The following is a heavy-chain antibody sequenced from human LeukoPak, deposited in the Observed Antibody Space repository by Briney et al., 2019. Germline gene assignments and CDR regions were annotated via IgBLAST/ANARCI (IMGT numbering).Heavy chain of an antibody. CDR2: IYNIGTT. J-gene: IGHJ6*02. Sequence: GGSLRLSCAASGFTVSSNYMSWVRQAPGKGLEWVSMIYNIGTTYYADSVKGRFTISRDNSKNTLYLQMNSLRAEDTAVYYCAKDLLRVDEADIVVVVAAYYYYYYGMDVWGQGTTVTVSS. V-gene: IGHV3-53*01. CDR1: GFTVSSNY. D-gene: IGHD2-15*01. CDR3: AKDLLRVDEADIVVVVAAYYYYYYGMDV.